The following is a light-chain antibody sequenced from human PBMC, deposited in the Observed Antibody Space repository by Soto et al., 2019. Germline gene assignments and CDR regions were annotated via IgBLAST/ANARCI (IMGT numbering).Light chain of an antibody. CDR2: DAS. V-gene: IGKV3-11*01. J-gene: IGKJ4*01. CDR3: QQRSNWPPV. Sequence: EIVLTQSPSTLSFSPVERSTLSFSASHSVRTYLSYVAWYQQRPGQAPRLLIYDASNRATGIPARFSGSGSGTDFTLTISSLEPEDFAVYYCQQRSNWPPVFGGGTKVDIK. CDR1: HSVRTY.